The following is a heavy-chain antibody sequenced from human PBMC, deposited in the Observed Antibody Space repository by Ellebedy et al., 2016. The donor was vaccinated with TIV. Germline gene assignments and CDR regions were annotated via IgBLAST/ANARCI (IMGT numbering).Heavy chain of an antibody. CDR2: IYYSGST. V-gene: IGHV4-59*01. CDR1: GGSISSYY. Sequence: SETLSLXXTVSGGSISSYYWSWIRQPPGKGLEWIGYIYYSGSTNYNPSLKSRATISVDTSKNQFSLKLSSVTAADTAVYHCARDYTIFGVVSHYYYGMDVWGQGTTVTVSS. D-gene: IGHD3-3*01. J-gene: IGHJ6*02. CDR3: ARDYTIFGVVSHYYYGMDV.